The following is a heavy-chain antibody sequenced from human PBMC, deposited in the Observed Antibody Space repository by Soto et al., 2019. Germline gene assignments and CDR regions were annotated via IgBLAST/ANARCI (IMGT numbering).Heavy chain of an antibody. CDR1: GYSFTTYG. J-gene: IGHJ4*02. CDR2: ITTYNGDT. D-gene: IGHD3-3*01. CDR3: LRGQLGVVFDY. Sequence: QVQLVQSGAEVKQPGASVKVACKASGYSFTTYGISWVRQAPGQGLEWMGFITTYNGDTNYAQEFHDRVTMTTDTSTNTAYMELRSLRSDDTAVYYCLRGQLGVVFDYWGQGTLVTVSS. V-gene: IGHV1-18*01.